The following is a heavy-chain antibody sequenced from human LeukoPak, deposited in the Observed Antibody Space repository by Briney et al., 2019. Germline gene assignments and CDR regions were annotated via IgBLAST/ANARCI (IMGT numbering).Heavy chain of an antibody. D-gene: IGHD1-26*01. CDR1: GFPFSSYA. CDR3: AKAARIVGATGRGAFDI. V-gene: IGHV3-9*01. Sequence: PGGSLRLSCAASGFPFSSYAMHWVRQAPGKGLEWVSGISWNSGSIGYADSVKGRFTISRDNAKNSLYLQMNSLRAEDTALYYCAKAARIVGATGRGAFDIWGQGTMVTVSS. J-gene: IGHJ3*02. CDR2: ISWNSGSI.